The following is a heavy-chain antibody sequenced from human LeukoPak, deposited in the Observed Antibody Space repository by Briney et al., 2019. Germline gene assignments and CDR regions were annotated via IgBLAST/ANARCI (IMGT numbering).Heavy chain of an antibody. CDR2: ISGSGSNT. V-gene: IGHV3-23*01. CDR1: GFTFRSYA. Sequence: GGSLRLSCAASGFTFRSYAMSWVRQAPGKGLEWVSSISGSGSNTYYADFVKGRFTISRDNSKNTLYLQMNSLRAEDTAVYYCVKALYCSSSSCAIDIWGQGTMVTVSS. J-gene: IGHJ3*02. CDR3: VKALYCSSSSCAIDI. D-gene: IGHD2-2*01.